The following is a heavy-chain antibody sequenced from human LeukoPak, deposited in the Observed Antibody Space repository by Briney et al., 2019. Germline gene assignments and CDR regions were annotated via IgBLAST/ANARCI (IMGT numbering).Heavy chain of an antibody. D-gene: IGHD2-8*01. Sequence: SETLSLTCAVYGGSFSGYYWSWIRQPPGKGLEWIGEINHSGSTNYNPSLKSRVTMSVDTSKNQFSLKLSSVTAADTAVYYCARDGPRVDPWGQGTLVTVSS. CDR2: INHSGST. J-gene: IGHJ5*02. V-gene: IGHV4-34*01. CDR1: GGSFSGYY. CDR3: ARDGPRVDP.